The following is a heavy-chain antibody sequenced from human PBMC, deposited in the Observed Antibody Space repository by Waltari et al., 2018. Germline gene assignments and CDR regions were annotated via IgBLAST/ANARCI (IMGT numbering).Heavy chain of an antibody. J-gene: IGHJ6*03. CDR2: IYYSGST. V-gene: IGHV4-39*01. Sequence: QLQLQESGPGLVKPSETLSLTCTVSGGSISSSSYYWGWLRQPPGKGLEWIGSIYYSGSTYYNPSLKSRVTISVDTSKNQFSLKLSSVTAADTAVYYCARLVEDYYDSSGYYPSNYYYYYMDVWGKGTTVTVSS. D-gene: IGHD3-22*01. CDR1: GGSISSSSYY. CDR3: ARLVEDYYDSSGYYPSNYYYYYMDV.